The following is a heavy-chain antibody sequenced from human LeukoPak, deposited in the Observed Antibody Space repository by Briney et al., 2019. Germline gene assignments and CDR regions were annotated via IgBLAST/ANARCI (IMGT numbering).Heavy chain of an antibody. CDR1: GASIRSYS. J-gene: IGHJ3*02. V-gene: IGHV4-4*07. D-gene: IGHD4-17*01. CDR3: ARDGEYSDDAFDI. Sequence: PSETLSLTCSVSGASIRSYSWSWLRQPAGKGREWIGRIHTSASTEYNPSLKSRVTMSVDTSKNQFSLKLNSVTAADTAVYFCARDGEYSDDAFDIWGQGTLVTVSS. CDR2: IHTSAST.